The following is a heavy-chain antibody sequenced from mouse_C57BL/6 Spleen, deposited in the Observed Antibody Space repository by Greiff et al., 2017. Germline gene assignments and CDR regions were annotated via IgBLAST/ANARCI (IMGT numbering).Heavy chain of an antibody. Sequence: QVQLKASGAELMKPGASVKLSCKATGYTFTGYWIEWVKQRPGHGLEWIGELLPGSGSTNYNEKFKGKATFTADTSSNTAYMQLSSLTTEDSAIYYCARFGVYYSNYEAYWGQGTLVTVSA. J-gene: IGHJ3*01. CDR2: LLPGSGST. D-gene: IGHD2-5*01. CDR3: ARFGVYYSNYEAY. V-gene: IGHV1-9*01. CDR1: GYTFTGYW.